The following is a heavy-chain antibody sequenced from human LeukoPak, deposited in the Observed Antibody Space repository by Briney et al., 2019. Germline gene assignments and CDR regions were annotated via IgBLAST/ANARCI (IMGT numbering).Heavy chain of an antibody. CDR2: INYSGNT. Sequence: PSETLSLTCTVSGGSISSSGYYWGWIRQPPGKGLEWIGSINYSGNTYYNPSLKSRVTTSVDTSKNQFSLKLSSVTAADTAVYNCARYVVSGSGKYYFDYWGQGTLVTVSS. CDR1: GGSISSSGYY. CDR3: ARYVVSGSGKYYFDY. D-gene: IGHD3-10*01. V-gene: IGHV4-39*01. J-gene: IGHJ4*02.